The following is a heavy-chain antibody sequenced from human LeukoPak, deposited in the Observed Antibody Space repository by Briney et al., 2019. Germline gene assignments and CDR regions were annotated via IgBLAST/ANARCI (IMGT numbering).Heavy chain of an antibody. Sequence: ASVKVSCRTSGYDFSTYGITGVRQAPGQGLEYMGWIGPSNGNRNYAQKVQDRVTLTTDTSTSTVYMELRSLRSDDTAVYYCARAFSASKTCDYWGQGTLVTVSS. CDR1: GYDFSTYG. J-gene: IGHJ4*02. D-gene: IGHD6-19*01. V-gene: IGHV1-18*01. CDR3: ARAFSASKTCDY. CDR2: IGPSNGNR.